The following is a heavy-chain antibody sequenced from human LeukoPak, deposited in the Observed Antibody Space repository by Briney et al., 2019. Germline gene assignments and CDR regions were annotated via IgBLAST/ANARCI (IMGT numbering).Heavy chain of an antibody. CDR3: ARDKGRLRYFDWLLYDAFDI. CDR2: IKQDGSEK. V-gene: IGHV3-7*01. J-gene: IGHJ3*02. D-gene: IGHD3-9*01. Sequence: GGSLRLSCAASGFTFSSYWMSWVRQAPGKGLEWVANIKQDGSEKYYVDSVKGRFTISRDNAKNSLYLQMNSLRAEDTAVYYCARDKGRLRYFDWLLYDAFDIWGQGTMVTVSS. CDR1: GFTFSSYW.